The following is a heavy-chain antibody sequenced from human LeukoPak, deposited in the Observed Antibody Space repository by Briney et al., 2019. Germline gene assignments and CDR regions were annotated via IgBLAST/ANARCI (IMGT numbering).Heavy chain of an antibody. CDR3: ARLPRIPLFGVAFKFGWIDS. J-gene: IGHJ5*01. V-gene: IGHV4-39*02. Sequence: PSETLSLTCNVSGGSVTSNSYYWGWIRQFPGKRLEWIGNTHQGGKTYSNPSLKTRVTVSADASQTHFSLRLTSVTAADTAIYYCARLPRIPLFGVAFKFGWIDSWGQGVLVTVSS. CDR2: THQGGKT. CDR1: GGSVTSNSYY. D-gene: IGHD3-3*01.